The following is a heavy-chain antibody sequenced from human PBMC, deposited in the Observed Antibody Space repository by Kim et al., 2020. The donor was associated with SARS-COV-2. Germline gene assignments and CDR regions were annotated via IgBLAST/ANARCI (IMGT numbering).Heavy chain of an antibody. D-gene: IGHD4-17*01. CDR2: IKSKTDGGTT. Sequence: GGSLRLSCAASGFTFSNAWMSWVRQAPGKGLEWVGRIKSKTDGGTTDYAAPVKGRFTISRDDSKNTLYLQMNSLKTEDTAVYYCTTERWQLWFVMTTVTYRDYWGQGTLVTVSS. CDR1: GFTFSNAW. CDR3: TTERWQLWFVMTTVTYRDY. V-gene: IGHV3-15*01. J-gene: IGHJ4*02.